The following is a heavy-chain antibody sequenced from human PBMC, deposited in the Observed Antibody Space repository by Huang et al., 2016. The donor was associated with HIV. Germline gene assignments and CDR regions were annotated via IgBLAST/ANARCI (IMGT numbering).Heavy chain of an antibody. J-gene: IGHJ6*02. V-gene: IGHV1-8*01. Sequence: QVQLVQSGAEVKKPGASVKVSCKASGYTFTSYDINGVRQATGQGLEWMGWMNPNSGNTGYAQKFQGRVTMTRNTSRSTAYMELSSLRSEDTAVYYCARWYSSSWYWTAYYYYYGMDVWGQGTTVTVSS. CDR2: MNPNSGNT. CDR1: GYTFTSYD. D-gene: IGHD6-13*01. CDR3: ARWYSSSWYWTAYYYYYGMDV.